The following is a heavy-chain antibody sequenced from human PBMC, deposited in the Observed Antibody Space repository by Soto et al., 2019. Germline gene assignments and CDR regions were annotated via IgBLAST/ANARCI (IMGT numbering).Heavy chain of an antibody. D-gene: IGHD6-19*01. V-gene: IGHV4-61*01. CDR3: ARGIEGWYQGRYYYGMDV. CDR2: IYYSGST. Sequence: QVQLQESGPGLVKPSETLSLTCTVSGGSVSSGSYYWSWIRQPPGKGLEWIGYIYYSGSTNYNPSLKSRVTISVDTSKNQFSLKRSSLTAAETAVYYCARGIEGWYQGRYYYGMDVWGQGTTVTVSS. J-gene: IGHJ6*02. CDR1: GGSVSSGSYY.